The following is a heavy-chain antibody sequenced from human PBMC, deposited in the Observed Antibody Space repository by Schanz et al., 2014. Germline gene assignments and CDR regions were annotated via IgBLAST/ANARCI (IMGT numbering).Heavy chain of an antibody. CDR2: ISGSGAST. Sequence: MQLVESGGGLVQPGGSLRLSCTASGFTFSSYSMNWVRQAPGKGLEWVSGISGSGASTYYADSVKGRFTISRDNSKNTLYLQMNSLRPEDTAVYYCAKYRGYYRVSGSYRELEYWGQGTLVTVSS. D-gene: IGHD3-10*01. CDR3: AKYRGYYRVSGSYRELEY. J-gene: IGHJ4*02. V-gene: IGHV3-23*04. CDR1: GFTFSSYS.